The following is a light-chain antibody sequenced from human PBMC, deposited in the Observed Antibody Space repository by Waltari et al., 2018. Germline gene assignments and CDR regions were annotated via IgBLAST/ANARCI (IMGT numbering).Light chain of an antibody. CDR2: EFT. Sequence: QSAMTQPATGSGSPGQAITISCTGTSSDVGRYNLVSWYQQHPRKAPTVRIDEFTKRPSGLSHRFSRSKSDNTAPLTISGPQAQDRADYYCCSYVSNSTRPVGGGTHLPVL. J-gene: IGLJ2*01. CDR1: SSDVGRYNL. V-gene: IGLV2-23*02. CDR3: CSYVSNSTRP.